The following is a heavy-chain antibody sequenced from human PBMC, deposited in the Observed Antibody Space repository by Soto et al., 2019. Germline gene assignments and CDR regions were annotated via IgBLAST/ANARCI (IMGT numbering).Heavy chain of an antibody. CDR2: MYHSGIN. CDR1: GYSIRMGYF. D-gene: IGHD6-6*01. J-gene: IGHJ6*02. CDR3: ASSMYSTSAQLYYGMDV. Sequence: SETLSLTCAVSGYSIRMGYFWGWIRQPPGKGLEWIGSMYHSGINYYNLSLKSRVTISVDTSKNQSSLKLSSATAADTAVYYCASSMYSTSAQLYYGMDVWGQGTTVTVSS. V-gene: IGHV4-38-2*01.